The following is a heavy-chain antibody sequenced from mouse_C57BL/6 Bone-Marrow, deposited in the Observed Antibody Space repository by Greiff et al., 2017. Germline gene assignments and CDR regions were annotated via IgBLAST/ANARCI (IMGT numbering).Heavy chain of an antibody. V-gene: IGHV1-15*01. CDR2: IDPETGGT. D-gene: IGHD1-1*01. CDR1: GYTFTDYE. CDR3: TREGLYYGSRNWYFDV. Sequence: QVQLQQSGAELVRPGASVTLSCKASGYTFTDYEMHWVKQTPVHGLEWIGAIDPETGGTAYNQKFKGKAILTADKSSSTAYMELRSLTTKDSAVYYCTREGLYYGSRNWYFDVWGTGTTVTVSS. J-gene: IGHJ1*03.